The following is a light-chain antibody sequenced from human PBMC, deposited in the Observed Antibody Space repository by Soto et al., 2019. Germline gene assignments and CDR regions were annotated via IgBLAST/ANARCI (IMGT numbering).Light chain of an antibody. Sequence: DIQITPSPSTLSGSVGDRVTITCRASQTISSWLAWYQQKPGKAPKLLIYKASTLKSGVPSRFSGSGSRTEFTLTISSLQPDDFATYYCQHYNSYSEAFGQGTKV. CDR1: QTISSW. CDR3: QHYNSYSEA. CDR2: KAS. V-gene: IGKV1-5*03. J-gene: IGKJ1*01.